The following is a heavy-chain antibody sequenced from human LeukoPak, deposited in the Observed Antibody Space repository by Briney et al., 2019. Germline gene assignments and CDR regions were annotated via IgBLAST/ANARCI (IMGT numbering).Heavy chain of an antibody. J-gene: IGHJ4*02. D-gene: IGHD4-23*01. V-gene: IGHV4-39*02. CDR3: ARTVGTHRFDY. CDR2: IYYTGET. Sequence: SETLSLTCTISGGSIFSRSHYWGWICQPPGKGLEWIGSIYYTGETHYNPSLQSRAFMSVDTSNNHFSLKLTSVTAPDTAVYYCARTVGTHRFDYWGQGTLVTVSS. CDR1: GGSIFSRSHY.